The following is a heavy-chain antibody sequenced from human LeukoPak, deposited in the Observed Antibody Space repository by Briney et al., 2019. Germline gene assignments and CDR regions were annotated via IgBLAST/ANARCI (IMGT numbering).Heavy chain of an antibody. Sequence: GGSLRLSCAASGFTFSSLAMSWVRQAPGKGLEWVSGLGGSGGTTYYAESVKGRFTISRDNSKNTLYLQMNSLGAEDTAVYYCAKDAIKYSGSYSCFDYWGQGTLVTVSS. CDR3: AKDAIKYSGSYSCFDY. CDR2: LGGSGGTT. V-gene: IGHV3-23*01. CDR1: GFTFSSLA. J-gene: IGHJ4*02. D-gene: IGHD1-26*01.